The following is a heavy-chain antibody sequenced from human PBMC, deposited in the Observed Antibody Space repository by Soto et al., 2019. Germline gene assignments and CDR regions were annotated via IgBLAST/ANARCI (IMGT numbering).Heavy chain of an antibody. J-gene: IGHJ4*02. CDR3: AAESYYESNGTKGRID. Sequence: GGSLRLSCAASGFTVSSNYMSWVRQAPGKGLEWVSVIYSGGSTYYADSVKGRFTISRDNSKNTLYLQMNSLRAEDTAVYYCAAESYYESNGTKGRIDWGQGTLVTVSS. V-gene: IGHV3-53*01. CDR1: GFTVSSNY. D-gene: IGHD3-22*01. CDR2: IYSGGST.